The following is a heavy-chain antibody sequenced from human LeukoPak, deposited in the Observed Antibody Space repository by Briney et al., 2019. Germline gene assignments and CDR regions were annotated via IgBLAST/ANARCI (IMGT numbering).Heavy chain of an antibody. D-gene: IGHD3-10*01. CDR1: GGSFSGYY. V-gene: IGHV4-34*01. J-gene: IGHJ5*02. CDR3: ARGGKITMVRGVNPFGTYRNWFDP. CDR2: INHSGST. Sequence: PSETLSLTCAVYGGSFSGYYWSRIRQPPGKGLEWIGEINHSGSTNYNPYLKSRVTISVDTSKNQFSLKLSSVTAADTAVYYCARGGKITMVRGVNPFGTYRNWFDPWGQGTLVTVSS.